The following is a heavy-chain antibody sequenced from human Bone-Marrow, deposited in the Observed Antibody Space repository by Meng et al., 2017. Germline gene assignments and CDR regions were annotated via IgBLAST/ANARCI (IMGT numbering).Heavy chain of an antibody. CDR1: GFTFSSYA. CDR2: ISGSSGST. Sequence: GGSLRLSCAASGFTFSSYAMSWVRQAPGKGLEWVSAISGSSGSTYYADSVKGRFTISRDNSKNTLYLQMNSLRAEDTAVYYCAKISGWSKGEFDYWGQGTLVTVSS. V-gene: IGHV3-23*01. D-gene: IGHD6-19*01. J-gene: IGHJ4*02. CDR3: AKISGWSKGEFDY.